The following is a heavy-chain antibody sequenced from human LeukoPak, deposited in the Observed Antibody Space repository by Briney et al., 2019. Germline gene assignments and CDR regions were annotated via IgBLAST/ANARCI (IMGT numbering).Heavy chain of an antibody. CDR3: ARDAYGASPGYYYGMDV. J-gene: IGHJ6*02. CDR1: GFTFSDYY. D-gene: IGHD4-17*01. Sequence: GGSLRLSCAASGFTFSDYYMSWIRQAPGKGLEWVSYISSSGSTIYYADSVKGRFTISRDNAKNSLYLQMNSLRAEDTAVYYRARDAYGASPGYYYGMDVWGQGTTVTVSS. CDR2: ISSSGSTI. V-gene: IGHV3-11*01.